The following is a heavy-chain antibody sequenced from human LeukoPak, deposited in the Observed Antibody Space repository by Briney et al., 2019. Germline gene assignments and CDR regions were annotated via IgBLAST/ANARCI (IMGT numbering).Heavy chain of an antibody. CDR1: GFTFSSYW. Sequence: PGGSLRLSCAASGFTFSSYWMSWVRQAPGKGLEWVAVISYDGSNKYYADSVKGRFTISRDNSKNTLYLQMNSLRAEDTAVYYCAKDLEPWFGELPTYYYYYGMDVWGQGTTVTVSS. V-gene: IGHV3-30*18. J-gene: IGHJ6*02. CDR3: AKDLEPWFGELPTYYYYYGMDV. D-gene: IGHD3-10*01. CDR2: ISYDGSNK.